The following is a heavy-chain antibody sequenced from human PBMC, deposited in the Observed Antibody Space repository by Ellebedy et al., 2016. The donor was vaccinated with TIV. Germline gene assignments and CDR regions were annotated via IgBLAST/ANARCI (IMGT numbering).Heavy chain of an antibody. V-gene: IGHV1-46*01. CDR2: LNPSGGST. J-gene: IGHJ4*02. D-gene: IGHD2/OR15-2a*01. Sequence: ASVKVSCKASGYIFTGYHMHWVRQAPGQGLEWMGVLNPSGGSTSYAQKFQGRVTMTRDRSTGTVNMELRSLRSEETAVYYCARDLSFDYWGQGTLVTVSS. CDR1: GYIFTGYH. CDR3: ARDLSFDY.